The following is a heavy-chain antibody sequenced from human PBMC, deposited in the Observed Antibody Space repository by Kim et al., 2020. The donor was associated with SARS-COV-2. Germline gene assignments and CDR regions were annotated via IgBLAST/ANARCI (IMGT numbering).Heavy chain of an antibody. CDR2: IYYSEST. CDR3: ARQPLKKITIFGVVTSYGMDV. D-gene: IGHD3-3*01. Sequence: SETLSLTCTVSGGSISSSSYYWGWIRQPPGKGLEWIGSIYYSESTYYNPSLKSRVTISVDTSKNQFSLKLSSVTAADTAVYYCARQPLKKITIFGVVTSYGMDVWGQGTTVTVSS. V-gene: IGHV4-39*01. J-gene: IGHJ6*02. CDR1: GGSISSSSYY.